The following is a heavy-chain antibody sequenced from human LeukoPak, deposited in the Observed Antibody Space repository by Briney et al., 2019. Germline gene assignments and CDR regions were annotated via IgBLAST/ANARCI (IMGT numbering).Heavy chain of an antibody. J-gene: IGHJ4*02. CDR1: GASISSSSYD. Sequence: SETLSLTCTVSGASISSSSYDWGWIRQPPGKGLEWIGSIYYSGSTYYNPSLKSRVTISVDTSKNQFSLKLSSVTAADTAVYYCARHDSSGWLFDYWGQGTLVTVSS. CDR3: ARHDSSGWLFDY. D-gene: IGHD6-19*01. V-gene: IGHV4-39*01. CDR2: IYYSGST.